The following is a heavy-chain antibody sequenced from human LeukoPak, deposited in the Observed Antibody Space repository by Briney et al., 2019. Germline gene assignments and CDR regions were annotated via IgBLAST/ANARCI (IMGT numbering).Heavy chain of an antibody. CDR3: ARISSSWYVFDY. CDR2: IKLDESEE. Sequence: GGSLRLSCAASGFTFNAYWMTWVRQAPGKGLEWVANIKLDESEEYYVDSVKGRFTISRDNAKNSLYLQMNSLRAEDTAVYYCARISSSWYVFDYWGQGTLVTV. D-gene: IGHD6-13*01. J-gene: IGHJ4*02. CDR1: GFTFNAYW. V-gene: IGHV3-7*01.